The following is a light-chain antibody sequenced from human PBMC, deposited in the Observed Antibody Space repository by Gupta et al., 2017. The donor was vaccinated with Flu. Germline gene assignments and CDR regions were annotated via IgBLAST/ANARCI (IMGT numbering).Light chain of an antibody. CDR3: GTWDSSLDARV. V-gene: IGLV1-51*01. J-gene: IGLJ3*02. CDR1: SSSIGNNY. Sequence: QPVLPPPLSVSAAPAQKVTISCSGSSSSIGNNYVSWYQQNPRTAPKHLIYDNNKRPSGMPDRFSGSKSGTSATLDITGLQTGDEADDYCGTWDSSLDARVFGGGTKVTVL. CDR2: DNN.